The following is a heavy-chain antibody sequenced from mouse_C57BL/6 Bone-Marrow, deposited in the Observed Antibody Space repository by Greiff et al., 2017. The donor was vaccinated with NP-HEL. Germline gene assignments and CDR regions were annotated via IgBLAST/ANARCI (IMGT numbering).Heavy chain of an antibody. Sequence: EVKLVGSGGGLVQPGGSLKLSCAASGFTFSDYYMYWVRQTPEKRLEWVAYISNGGGSTYYPDTVKGRFTISRDNAKNTLYLQMSRLKSEDTAMYYCARLGYYGFYAMDYWGQGTSVTVSS. CDR2: ISNGGGST. J-gene: IGHJ4*01. D-gene: IGHD1-2*01. V-gene: IGHV5-12*01. CDR1: GFTFSDYY. CDR3: ARLGYYGFYAMDY.